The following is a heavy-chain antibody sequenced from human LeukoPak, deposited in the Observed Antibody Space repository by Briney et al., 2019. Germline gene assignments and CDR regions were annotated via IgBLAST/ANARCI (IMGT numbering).Heavy chain of an antibody. CDR2: IYYSGST. V-gene: IGHV4-39*01. D-gene: IGHD4-23*01. J-gene: IGHJ5*02. CDR3: VNYGGNPASWFDP. Sequence: SETLSLTCTVSGGSISSSSYYWGWIRQPPGKGLEWIGSIYYSGSTYYNPSLKSRVTISVDTSKNQFSLKLSSVTAADTAVYYCVNYGGNPASWFDPWGQGTLVTASS. CDR1: GGSISSSSYY.